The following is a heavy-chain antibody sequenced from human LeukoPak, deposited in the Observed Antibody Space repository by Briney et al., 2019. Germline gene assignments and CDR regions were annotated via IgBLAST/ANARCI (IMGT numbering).Heavy chain of an antibody. D-gene: IGHD4-17*01. CDR2: ISSSSSTI. Sequence: GGSPRLSCAASGFTFSSYSMNWVRQAPGKGLEWVSYISSSSSTIYYADSVKGRFTISRDNAKNSLYLQMNSLRAEDTAVYYCATSYGDPYYYYGMDVWGQGTTATVSS. J-gene: IGHJ6*02. CDR3: ATSYGDPYYYYGMDV. CDR1: GFTFSSYS. V-gene: IGHV3-48*01.